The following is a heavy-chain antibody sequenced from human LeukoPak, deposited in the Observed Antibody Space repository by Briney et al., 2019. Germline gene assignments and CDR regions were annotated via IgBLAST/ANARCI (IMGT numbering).Heavy chain of an antibody. J-gene: IGHJ4*02. D-gene: IGHD2-2*01. CDR1: GFTFSSYG. Sequence: GRSLRLSCAASGFTFSSYGMHWVRQAPGKGLEWVAVISYDGSNKYYADSVKGRFTISRDNSKNTLYLQMNSLRAEDTAVYYCARETRDIVVVPAAIWGQGTLVTVSS. CDR2: ISYDGSNK. CDR3: ARETRDIVVVPAAI. V-gene: IGHV3-30*03.